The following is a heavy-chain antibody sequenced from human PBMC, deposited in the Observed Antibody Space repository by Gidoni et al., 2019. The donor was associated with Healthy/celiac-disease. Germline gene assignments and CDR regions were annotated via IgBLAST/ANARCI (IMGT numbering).Heavy chain of an antibody. CDR3: ARDRFLGNYYDSSGYDY. CDR1: GGSISSGGYY. J-gene: IGHJ4*02. D-gene: IGHD3-22*01. CDR2: IYYSGST. Sequence: QVQLQESGPGLVKPSQTLSLTCTVSGGSISSGGYYWSWLRQHPGKGLEWIGSIYYSGSTYYNPSLKSRVTISVDTSKNQFSLKLSSVTAADTAVYYCARDRFLGNYYDSSGYDYWGQGTLVTVSS. V-gene: IGHV4-31*03.